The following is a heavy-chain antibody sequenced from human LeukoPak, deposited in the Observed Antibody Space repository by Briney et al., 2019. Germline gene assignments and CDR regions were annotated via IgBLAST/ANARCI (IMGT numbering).Heavy chain of an antibody. D-gene: IGHD3-10*01. CDR1: GGSISSAGYY. V-gene: IGHV4-31*03. Sequence: PSQTLSLTCTVSGGSISSAGYYWSWIRQHPGKGLEWIGYIYYSGSTYYNPSLKSRVTISVDTSKNQFSLKLSSVTAADTAVYYCARGADGSGSYYNWFDHWGQGTLVTVSS. J-gene: IGHJ5*02. CDR2: IYYSGST. CDR3: ARGADGSGSYYNWFDH.